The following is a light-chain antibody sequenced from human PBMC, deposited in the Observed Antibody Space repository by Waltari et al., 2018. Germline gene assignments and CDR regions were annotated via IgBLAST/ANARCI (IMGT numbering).Light chain of an antibody. CDR1: QDISEF. CDR3: QQDDDLSLT. Sequence: DIQMTQSPSSLSASVGDRITITCQASQDISEFLNLYQQKTGKAPKLLIYDASNLETGVPSRFSGSGFGTDFTLTITSLQPEDIATYYCQQDDDLSLTFGGGTRVEFK. CDR2: DAS. V-gene: IGKV1-33*01. J-gene: IGKJ4*01.